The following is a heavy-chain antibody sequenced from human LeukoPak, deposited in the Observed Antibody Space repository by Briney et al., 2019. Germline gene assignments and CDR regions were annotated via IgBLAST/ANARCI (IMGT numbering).Heavy chain of an antibody. CDR1: GFTFSSYS. Sequence: PGGSLRLSCAASGFTFSSYSMNWVRQAPGKGLEWVSYISSSSSTIYYADSVKGRFTISRDNAKNSLYLQMNSLRDEDTAVYYCARAYCGGDCYLRLWWFDPWGQGTLVTVSS. J-gene: IGHJ5*02. D-gene: IGHD2-21*02. CDR3: ARAYCGGDCYLRLWWFDP. V-gene: IGHV3-48*02. CDR2: ISSSSSTI.